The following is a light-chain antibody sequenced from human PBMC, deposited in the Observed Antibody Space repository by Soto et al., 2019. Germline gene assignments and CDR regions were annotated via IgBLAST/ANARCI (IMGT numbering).Light chain of an antibody. J-gene: IGKJ1*01. Sequence: EIVMTRSPATLSVSPGERATLSCRARQSVSSSLAWYQKKPGQAPRLLIYGASTRATVIPARFSGSGSETEFTLTISSLQSEDFAVYYCQQYNIWWTFGQGTKVEIK. CDR3: QQYNIWWT. CDR2: GAS. V-gene: IGKV3-15*01. CDR1: QSVSSS.